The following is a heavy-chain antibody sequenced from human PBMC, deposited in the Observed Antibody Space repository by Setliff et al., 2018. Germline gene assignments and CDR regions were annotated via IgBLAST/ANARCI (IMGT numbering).Heavy chain of an antibody. V-gene: IGHV3-48*03. J-gene: IGHJ6*02. Sequence: PGGSLRLSCTTSGFTFGDYAMTWVRQAPGKGLEWLSKISGDGMTSYYADSVRGRFIISRDNAKDALYLQMNSLRAEDTALYYCAGDGVFYAMDVWGRGTTVTVSS. CDR1: GFTFGDYA. CDR2: ISGDGMTS. D-gene: IGHD3-10*01. CDR3: AGDGVFYAMDV.